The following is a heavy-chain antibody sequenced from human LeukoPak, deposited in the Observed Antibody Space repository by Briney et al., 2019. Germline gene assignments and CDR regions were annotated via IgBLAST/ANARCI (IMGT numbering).Heavy chain of an antibody. CDR1: GXTFSSYS. J-gene: IGHJ4*02. CDR3: ARDEQQLQGFDY. CDR2: ISSSSSYI. V-gene: IGHV3-21*01. Sequence: GGSLRLSCAASGXTFSSYSMNWVRQAPGKGLEWVSSISSSSSYIYYADSVKGRFTISRDNAKNSLYLQMNSLRAEDTAVYYCARDEQQLQGFDYWGQGTLVTVSS. D-gene: IGHD6-13*01.